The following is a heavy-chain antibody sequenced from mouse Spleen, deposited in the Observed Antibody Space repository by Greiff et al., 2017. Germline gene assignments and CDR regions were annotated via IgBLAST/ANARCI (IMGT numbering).Heavy chain of an antibody. CDR1: GFTFSDYG. V-gene: IGHV5-17*01. CDR3: ASYGNYPAWFAY. J-gene: IGHJ3*01. CDR2: ISSGSSTI. Sequence: EVQVVESGGGLVKPGGSLKLSCAASGFTFSDYGMHWVRQAPEKGLEWVAYISSGSSTIYYADTVKGRFTISRDNAKNTLFLQMTSLRSEDTAMYYCASYGNYPAWFAYWGQGTLVTVSA. D-gene: IGHD2-1*01.